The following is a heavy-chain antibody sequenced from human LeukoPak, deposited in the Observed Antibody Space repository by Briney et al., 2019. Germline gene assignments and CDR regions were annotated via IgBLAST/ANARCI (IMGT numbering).Heavy chain of an antibody. D-gene: IGHD4-17*01. Sequence: SVKVSCKASGGTFSNYAINWVRQAPGQGLEWMGGIIAIFDSANYAQKFQGRVTITADESTSTAYMELSSLRSEDTAIHYCARGGLDYGDVPIVTWGQGTLVTVSS. V-gene: IGHV1-69*01. CDR1: GGTFSNYA. CDR3: ARGGLDYGDVPIVT. J-gene: IGHJ5*02. CDR2: IIAIFDSA.